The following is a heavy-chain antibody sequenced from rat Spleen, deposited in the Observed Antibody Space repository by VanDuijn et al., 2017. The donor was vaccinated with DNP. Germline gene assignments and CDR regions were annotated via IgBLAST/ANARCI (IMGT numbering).Heavy chain of an antibody. CDR3: ARHVLPLRVWDY. V-gene: IGHV5-58*01. D-gene: IGHD1-4*01. Sequence: EVRLVETGGNLVQPGRSLKLSCVASGFTFSSYWMYWIRQVPGKGLEWVASVTTSSGRTFYPDSVKGRFTISRDNAKSTLYLQMNSLRSEDMATYYCARHVLPLRVWDYWGQGVMVTVSS. CDR1: GFTFSSYW. CDR2: VTTSSGRT. J-gene: IGHJ2*01.